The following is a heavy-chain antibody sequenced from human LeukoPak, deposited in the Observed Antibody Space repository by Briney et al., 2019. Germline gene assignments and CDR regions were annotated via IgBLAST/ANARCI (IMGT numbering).Heavy chain of an antibody. CDR3: ARGLGELSFPLDY. J-gene: IGHJ4*02. V-gene: IGHV4-59*01. CDR2: IYYSGST. CDR1: GGSISSYY. Sequence: SETLSLTCTVSGGSISSYYWSWIRQPPGKGLEWIGYIYYSGSTNYNPSLKSRVTISVDTAKNQFSLKLTSVTAADTAVYYCARGLGELSFPLDYWGQGTLVTVSS. D-gene: IGHD3-16*02.